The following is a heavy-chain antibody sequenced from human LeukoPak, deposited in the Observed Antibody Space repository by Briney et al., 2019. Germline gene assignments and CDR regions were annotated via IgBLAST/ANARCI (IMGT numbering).Heavy chain of an antibody. CDR3: AKDQGDLTMVRGVITSYYYFGMDV. D-gene: IGHD3-10*01. V-gene: IGHV3-30*18. CDR1: GFIFSQFG. CDR2: ISYDESSK. Sequence: GRSLRLSCAASGFIFSQFGVHWVRQAPGKGLEWVAVISYDESSKYYADSVKGRFTIYRDNSKDTLYLQMNSLRDDDPAVYYCAKDQGDLTMVRGVITSYYYFGMDVWGQETTVAVSS. J-gene: IGHJ6*02.